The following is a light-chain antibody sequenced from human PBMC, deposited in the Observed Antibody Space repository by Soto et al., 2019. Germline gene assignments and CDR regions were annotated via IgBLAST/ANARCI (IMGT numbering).Light chain of an antibody. V-gene: IGKV1-5*03. CDR2: AAS. Sequence: DIQMTQTPPTLSASIGDRVTITCRASQNIGRYLAWYQQKPGEAPKFLIYAASSLENGVPSRFSGGRSETEFTLTIAGLQPDDFATYYCLQYNGFTRTFGQGTMV. CDR3: LQYNGFTRT. J-gene: IGKJ1*01. CDR1: QNIGRY.